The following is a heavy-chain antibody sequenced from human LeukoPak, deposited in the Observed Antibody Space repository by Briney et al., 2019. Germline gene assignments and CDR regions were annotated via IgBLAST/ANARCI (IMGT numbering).Heavy chain of an antibody. CDR1: GYTFTSYA. J-gene: IGHJ4*02. CDR3: ATDLDTAMVTSGFDY. CDR2: INAGNGNT. D-gene: IGHD5-18*01. Sequence: ASVKVSCKASGYTFTSYALHWVRQAPGQRLEWMGWINAGNGNTKYSQKFQGRVTIKRDTFANTAYMELSSLRSEDTAVYYCATDLDTAMVTSGFDYWGQGTLVTVSS. V-gene: IGHV1-3*01.